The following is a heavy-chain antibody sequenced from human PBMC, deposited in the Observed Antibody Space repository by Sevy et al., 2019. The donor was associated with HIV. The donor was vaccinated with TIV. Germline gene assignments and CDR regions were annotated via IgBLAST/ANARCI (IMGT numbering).Heavy chain of an antibody. CDR2: IKQDGSEK. Sequence: GGSLRLSCAASGFSLSSNWMSWVRQAPGKGLEWLANIKQDGSEKFYVDSVKGQFTISRDNAMNSLFLDMHSLRVEDTAIYFCARDSDRSSYFADWGQGTLVTVSS. CDR3: ARDSDRSSYFAD. CDR1: GFSLSSNW. D-gene: IGHD6-13*01. J-gene: IGHJ4*02. V-gene: IGHV3-7*03.